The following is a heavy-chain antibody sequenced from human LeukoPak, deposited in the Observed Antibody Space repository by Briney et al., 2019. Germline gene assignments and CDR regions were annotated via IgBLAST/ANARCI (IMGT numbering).Heavy chain of an antibody. Sequence: SETLSLTCAVYGGSFSGYYWSWIRQPPGKGLEWIGEINHSGSTNYNPSLKRRVTISVDTSKKQFSLKLSSVTAADPAVYYCARVKSRYYGSGSSRDYWGQGTLVTVSS. D-gene: IGHD3-10*01. V-gene: IGHV4-34*01. J-gene: IGHJ4*02. CDR1: GGSFSGYY. CDR2: INHSGST. CDR3: ARVKSRYYGSGSSRDY.